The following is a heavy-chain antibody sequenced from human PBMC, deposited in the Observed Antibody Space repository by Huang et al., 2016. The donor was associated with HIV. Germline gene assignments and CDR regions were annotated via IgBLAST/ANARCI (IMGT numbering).Heavy chain of an antibody. J-gene: IGHJ4*02. CDR2: IYPRDAET. D-gene: IGHD5-18*01. V-gene: IGHV5-51*01. CDR1: GYGFSSYW. Sequence: EVLLVQSGAELKEPGESLKISCKASGYGFSSYWIGWWRQKPGKGPEWIVIIYPRDAETRYSPSVDGQVTSAADKSTRTAYLQWESLKAPDTASYFCARQVDGFRSHFDFWGQGTLVSVSS. CDR3: ARQVDGFRSHFDF.